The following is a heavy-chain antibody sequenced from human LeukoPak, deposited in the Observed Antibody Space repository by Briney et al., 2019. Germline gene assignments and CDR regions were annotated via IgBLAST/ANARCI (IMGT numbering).Heavy chain of an antibody. D-gene: IGHD6-13*01. V-gene: IGHV3-21*01. CDR3: ASSWFHNFDY. Sequence: PGGSLRLSCAASGFTFSSYGMHWVRQAPGKGLEWVSAISGSGGSTYYADSVKGRFTISRDNAKNSLYLQMNSLRAEDTAVYYCASSWFHNFDYWGQGTLVTASS. J-gene: IGHJ4*02. CDR1: GFTFSSYG. CDR2: ISGSGGST.